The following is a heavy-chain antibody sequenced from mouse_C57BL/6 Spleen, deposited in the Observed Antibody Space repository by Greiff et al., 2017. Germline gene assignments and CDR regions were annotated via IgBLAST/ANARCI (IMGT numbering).Heavy chain of an antibody. CDR3: ARGGLRQRGDAMDY. Sequence: VQLQQSGAELARPGASVKMSCKASGYTFTSYTMHWVKQRPGQGLEWIGYINPSSGYTKYNQKFKDKATLTADKSSSTAYMQLSSLTSEDSAVYYCARGGLRQRGDAMDYWGQGTSVTVSS. CDR2: INPSSGYT. V-gene: IGHV1-4*01. J-gene: IGHJ4*01. D-gene: IGHD2-4*01. CDR1: GYTFTSYT.